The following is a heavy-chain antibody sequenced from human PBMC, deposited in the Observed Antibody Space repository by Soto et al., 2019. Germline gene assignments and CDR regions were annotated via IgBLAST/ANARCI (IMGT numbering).Heavy chain of an antibody. CDR2: ISTYNGNT. CDR1: GYTFTTYG. J-gene: IGHJ4*02. Sequence: QVQLVQSGAEVKKPGASVKVSCKASGYTFTTYGMSWVRQAPGQGLDWMGWISTYNGNTKYAERLQGRVTMNTATTTSTAYMELRSLRSDDTAVYYCARGPTDYYDNSGNYFLDYWGQGTLVTVSS. D-gene: IGHD3-22*01. V-gene: IGHV1-18*01. CDR3: ARGPTDYYDNSGNYFLDY.